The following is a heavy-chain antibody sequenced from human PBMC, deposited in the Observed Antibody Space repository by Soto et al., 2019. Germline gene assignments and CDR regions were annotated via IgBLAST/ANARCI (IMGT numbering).Heavy chain of an antibody. CDR1: GGSISSYY. D-gene: IGHD1-20*01. CDR3: ARGGTINYCYGMGV. J-gene: IGHJ6*02. V-gene: IGHV4-59*12. CDR2: IYYSGST. Sequence: SETLSLTCTVSGGSISSYYWSWIRQPPGKGLEWIGYIYYSGSTNYNPSLKSRVTISVDTSKNQFSLKLSSVTAADTAVYYCARGGTINYCYGMGVWGQGTTVTVSS.